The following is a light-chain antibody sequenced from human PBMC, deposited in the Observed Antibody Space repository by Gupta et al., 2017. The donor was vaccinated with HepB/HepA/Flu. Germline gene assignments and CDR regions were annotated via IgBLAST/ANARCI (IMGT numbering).Light chain of an antibody. CDR2: ELN. V-gene: IGLV2-14*02. CDR1: SSDVGGDNL. Sequence: ALTHRSALSWAPGQSITISCTGTSSDVGGDNLVSWYQQHPGKAPKLIIYELNKRPSGVSNRFSGSKAGNTASLTISGLQAEDEADYYCRSYTGSTTVVFGGGTELTVL. J-gene: IGLJ3*02. CDR3: RSYTGSTTVV.